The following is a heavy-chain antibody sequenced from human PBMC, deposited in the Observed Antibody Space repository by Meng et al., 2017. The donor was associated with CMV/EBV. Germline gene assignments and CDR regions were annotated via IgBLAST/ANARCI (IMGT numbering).Heavy chain of an antibody. V-gene: IGHV4-39*07. CDR1: GGSISSSSYY. Sequence: SETLSLTCTVSGGSISSSSYYWGWIRQPPGKGLEWIGSIYYSGSTYYNPSLKSRVTISVDTSKNQFSLKLSSVTAADTAVYYCARDDPVVPAATFFDYWGQGTLVPSPQ. CDR2: IYYSGST. CDR3: ARDDPVVPAATFFDY. D-gene: IGHD2-2*01. J-gene: IGHJ4*02.